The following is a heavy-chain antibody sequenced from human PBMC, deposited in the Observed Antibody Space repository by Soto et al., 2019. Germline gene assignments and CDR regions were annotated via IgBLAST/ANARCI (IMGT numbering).Heavy chain of an antibody. CDR2: IYYSGST. D-gene: IGHD6-19*01. CDR1: GGSISSYY. Sequence: PSETLSLTCTVSGGSISSYYWSWIRQPPGKGLEWIGYIYYSGSTNYNPSLKSRVTISVDTSKNQFSLKLTSVTAADTAVYYCARERYSSGLNWFDPWGQGTLVTVSS. J-gene: IGHJ5*02. CDR3: ARERYSSGLNWFDP. V-gene: IGHV4-59*01.